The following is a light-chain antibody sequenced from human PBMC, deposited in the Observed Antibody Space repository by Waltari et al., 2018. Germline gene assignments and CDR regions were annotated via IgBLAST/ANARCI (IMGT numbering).Light chain of an antibody. CDR2: GAS. CDR3: QQYNSWPPYT. J-gene: IGKJ2*01. V-gene: IGKV3-15*01. Sequence: EIVMTQSPATLSVSPGERATLSCSASQGVSSNLAWYQQKPGQAPRLLIYGASSRASGIPGRFSGSGSGTEFTLTISSLQSEDFAVYYCQQYNSWPPYTFGQGTKVQIK. CDR1: QGVSSN.